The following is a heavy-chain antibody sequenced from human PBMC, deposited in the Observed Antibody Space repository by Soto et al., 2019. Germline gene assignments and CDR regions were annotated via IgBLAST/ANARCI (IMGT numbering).Heavy chain of an antibody. CDR1: GFTFSSYA. V-gene: IGHV3-23*01. CDR3: ATERPPDQPHYSFDC. D-gene: IGHD2-2*01. Sequence: EVQLLESGGGLLQPGGSLRLSCAASGFTFSSYAMTWVRQAPGKGLEWVSAISGSSGNTYYADSVKGRFTISRDNSKNSLYLQMNSLRAEDTAVYYCATERPPDQPHYSFDCWGQGTLVTVSS. J-gene: IGHJ4*02. CDR2: ISGSSGNT.